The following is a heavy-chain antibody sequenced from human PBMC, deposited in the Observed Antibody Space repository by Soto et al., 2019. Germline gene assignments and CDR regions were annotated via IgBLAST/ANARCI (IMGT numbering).Heavy chain of an antibody. D-gene: IGHD2-15*01. CDR3: ARSSCSGGSCSSSYYYGMDG. CDR2: IIPIFGTA. J-gene: IGHJ6*02. CDR1: GGTFSSYA. V-gene: IGHV1-69*13. Sequence: SVKVSCKASGGTFSSYAISWVRQAPGQGLEWMGGIIPIFGTANYAQKFQGRVTITADESTSTAYMELSSLRSEDTAVYYCARSSCSGGSCSSSYYYGMDGWGQGTTVTVSS.